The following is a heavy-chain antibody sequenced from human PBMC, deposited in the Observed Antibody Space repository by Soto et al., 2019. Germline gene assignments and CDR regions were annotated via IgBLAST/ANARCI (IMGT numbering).Heavy chain of an antibody. CDR2: ISSSGSPI. D-gene: IGHD2-2*02. V-gene: IGHV3-48*03. J-gene: IGHJ5*02. CDR1: GFTFSSHE. CDR3: VRSWGVYCSSTRCYSPWLDP. Sequence: EVQLVASGGGLVQPGGSLRLSCVASGFTFSSHEMNWVRQAPGKGLEWVSYISSSGSPIDYADSVRGRFTISRDNAKNSVILQMNSLRVEDTAVYYCVRSWGVYCSSTRCYSPWLDPWGQGTLVTVSS.